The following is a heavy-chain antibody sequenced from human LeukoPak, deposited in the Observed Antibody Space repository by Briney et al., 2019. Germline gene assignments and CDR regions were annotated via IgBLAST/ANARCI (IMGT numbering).Heavy chain of an antibody. CDR1: GGSFSGYY. CDR3: ARGTPNRYCSSTSCYKLEYNWFDP. Sequence: SETLSLTCAVYGGSFSGYYWSWIRQPPGKGLEWIGEINHSGSTNYNPSLKSRVTISVDTSKNQFSLKLSSVTAADTAVYYCARGTPNRYCSSTSCYKLEYNWFDPWGQGTLVTVSS. J-gene: IGHJ5*02. D-gene: IGHD2-2*02. V-gene: IGHV4-34*01. CDR2: INHSGST.